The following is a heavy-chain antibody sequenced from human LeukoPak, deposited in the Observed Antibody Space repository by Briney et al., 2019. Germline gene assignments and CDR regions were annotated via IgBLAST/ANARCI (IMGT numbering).Heavy chain of an antibody. CDR1: GFTFNTYA. CDR2: ISNNGGST. CDR3: ARDSRQDYYDSSGYLWFAFDI. J-gene: IGHJ3*02. V-gene: IGHV3-64*04. D-gene: IGHD3-22*01. Sequence: PGGSLSLSCSTSGFTFNTYAMHWVRQAPGKGLEYVSSISNNGGSTNYADSVKGRFIISRDNSKNTLYLQMNSLRAEDTAVYYCARDSRQDYYDSSGYLWFAFDIWGQGTMVTVSS.